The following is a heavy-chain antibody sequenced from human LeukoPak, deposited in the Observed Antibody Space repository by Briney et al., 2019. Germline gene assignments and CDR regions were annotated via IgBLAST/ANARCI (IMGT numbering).Heavy chain of an antibody. J-gene: IGHJ5*02. CDR2: ISGSGGST. V-gene: IGHV3-23*01. CDR1: GFTFSNYA. D-gene: IGHD6-13*01. CDR3: AKGGIAAANGGRFDP. Sequence: GGSLRLSCAASGFTFSNYATIWVRQAPGKGLECVSAISGSGGSTYYADSVKGRFTISRDNSKNTLYLQMNSLRAEDTAVYYCAKGGIAAANGGRFDPWGQGTLVTVSS.